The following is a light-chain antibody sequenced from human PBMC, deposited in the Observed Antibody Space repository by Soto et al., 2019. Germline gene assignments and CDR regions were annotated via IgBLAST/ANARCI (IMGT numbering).Light chain of an antibody. J-gene: IGKJ5*01. Sequence: EIVMTQSPATLSVSPGESATLSCRASQRVSSNLAWYQQKPGQAPRPLIYDASTRATGLPARFSGSGSGTEFTLTVSSLQSEDFAVYYCQQYKNWPLITFGQGARLELQ. CDR3: QQYKNWPLIT. V-gene: IGKV3-15*01. CDR1: QRVSSN. CDR2: DAS.